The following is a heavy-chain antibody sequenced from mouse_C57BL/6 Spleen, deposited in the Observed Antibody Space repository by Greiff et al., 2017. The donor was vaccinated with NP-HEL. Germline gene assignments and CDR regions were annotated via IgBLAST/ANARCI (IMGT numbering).Heavy chain of an antibody. CDR1: GFNIKDYY. Sequence: EVQLQQSGAELVKPGASVKLSCTASGFNIKDYYMHWVKQRTEQGLEWIGRIDPEDGETKNAPKFQGKATIKADTSSNTAYLQLSSLTSEDTAVYYCARGLYEGYYVGFAYWGQGTLVTVSA. J-gene: IGHJ3*01. V-gene: IGHV14-2*01. CDR3: ARGLYEGYYVGFAY. CDR2: IDPEDGET. D-gene: IGHD2-3*01.